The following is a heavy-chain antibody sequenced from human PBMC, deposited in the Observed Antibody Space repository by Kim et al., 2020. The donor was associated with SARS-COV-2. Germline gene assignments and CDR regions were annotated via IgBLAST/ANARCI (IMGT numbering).Heavy chain of an antibody. D-gene: IGHD4-17*01. CDR2: GAT. Sequence: GATIYAPRFQSRVTMTRDTSISTVYMELSGLTSDDTSVYYCARNYGDLDYWGQGTLVTVSS. V-gene: IGHV1-2*02. J-gene: IGHJ4*02. CDR3: ARNYGDLDY.